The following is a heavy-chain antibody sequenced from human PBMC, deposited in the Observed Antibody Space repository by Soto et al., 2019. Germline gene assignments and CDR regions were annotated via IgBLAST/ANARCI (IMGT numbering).Heavy chain of an antibody. CDR2: ISYDGSKK. D-gene: IGHD3-22*01. CDR1: GFAFSTYA. CDR3: ARDERDSSGGYYSDY. J-gene: IGHJ4*02. Sequence: QVQLVESGGGVVQPGRSLRLSCAASGFAFSTYAMHWVRQAPGKGLEWVSLISYDGSKKNYADSVKGRFTISRDNSKNTLYLQMNSLRAEDTAVYYCARDERDSSGGYYSDYWGQGTLVTVSS. V-gene: IGHV3-30-3*01.